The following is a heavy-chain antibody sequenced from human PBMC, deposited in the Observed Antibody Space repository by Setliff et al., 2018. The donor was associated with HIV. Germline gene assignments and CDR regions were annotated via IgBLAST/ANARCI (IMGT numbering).Heavy chain of an antibody. V-gene: IGHV3-7*04. J-gene: IGHJ4*02. CDR2: ISPDGSAT. CDR1: GFTFSSAW. CDR3: ARGGTIALGH. Sequence: GALRLSCAASGFTFSSAWMGWVRQAPAKGLEWVANISPDGSATYYVDSVKGRFTISRDNAKNSLYQQLNSLKVEDTAIYYCARGGTIALGHRGQGSLVTVSS. D-gene: IGHD2-21*01.